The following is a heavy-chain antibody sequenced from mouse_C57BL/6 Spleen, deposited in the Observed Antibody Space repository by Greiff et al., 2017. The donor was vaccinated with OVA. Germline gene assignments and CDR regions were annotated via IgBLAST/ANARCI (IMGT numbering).Heavy chain of an antibody. J-gene: IGHJ2*01. V-gene: IGHV1-26*01. D-gene: IGHD1-1*01. CDR1: GYTFTDYY. CDR3: ARSDGSSYGFFDY. CDR2: INPNNGGT. Sequence: EVKLQQSGPELVKPGASVKISCKASGYTFTDYYMNWVKQSHGKSLEWIGDINPNNGGTSYNQKFKGKATLTVDKSSSTAYMELRSLTSEDSAVYYCARSDGSSYGFFDYWGQGTTLTVSS.